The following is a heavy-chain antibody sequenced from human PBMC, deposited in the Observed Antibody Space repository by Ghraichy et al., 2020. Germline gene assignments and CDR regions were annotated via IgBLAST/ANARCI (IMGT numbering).Heavy chain of an antibody. Sequence: SETLSLTCTVSGGSISSGGYYWSWIRQHPGKGLEWIGYIYYSGSTYYNPSLKSRVTISVDTSKNQFSLKLSSVTAADTAVYYCARERGSYGSGSYYNDYWGQGTLVTVSS. V-gene: IGHV4-31*03. CDR3: ARERGSYGSGSYYNDY. J-gene: IGHJ4*02. CDR2: IYYSGST. D-gene: IGHD3-10*01. CDR1: GGSISSGGYY.